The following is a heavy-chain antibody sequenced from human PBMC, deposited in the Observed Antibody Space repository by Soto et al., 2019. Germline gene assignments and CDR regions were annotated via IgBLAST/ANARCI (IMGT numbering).Heavy chain of an antibody. Sequence: QVHLVESGGGVVQPGRSLRLSCAASGFTFSNYAMHWVRQAPGKGLEWVAVISYDGSNKYYADSVKGRFTISRDNSKNTLYLQMNSLRAEDTAVYYCAKDLAATTPKGNDYWGQGTLVTVSS. J-gene: IGHJ4*02. V-gene: IGHV3-30*18. CDR2: ISYDGSNK. CDR3: AKDLAATTPKGNDY. CDR1: GFTFSNYA. D-gene: IGHD5-12*01.